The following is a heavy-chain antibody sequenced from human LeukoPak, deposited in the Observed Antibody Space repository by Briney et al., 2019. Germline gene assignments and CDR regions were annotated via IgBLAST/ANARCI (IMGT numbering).Heavy chain of an antibody. D-gene: IGHD3-3*01. Sequence: GGSLRLSCVVSGFSVSNNYIIWVRQAPGNGLERVSVIYGDGRTSHSASVRCRFTISRDNSKNIVSLQMNNLRAEDTAVYYCARGRGLGVVSPYFDYWGQGTLVTVSS. CDR2: IYGDGRT. CDR1: GFSVSNNY. V-gene: IGHV3-53*01. J-gene: IGHJ4*02. CDR3: ARGRGLGVVSPYFDY.